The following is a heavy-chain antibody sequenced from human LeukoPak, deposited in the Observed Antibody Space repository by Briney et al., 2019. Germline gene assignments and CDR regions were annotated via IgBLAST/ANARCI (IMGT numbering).Heavy chain of an antibody. CDR3: ARGPYDFWSGYAPWYFDY. J-gene: IGHJ4*02. D-gene: IGHD3-3*01. CDR1: GYTFTSYG. CDR2: ISAYNGNT. V-gene: IGHV1-18*01. Sequence: ASVKVSCKASGYTFTSYGISWVRQAPGQGLEWMGWISAYNGNTNYAQKLQGRVTMTTDTSTSTAYMELRSLRSDDTAVYYCARGPYDFWSGYAPWYFDYWGQGPLVTVSS.